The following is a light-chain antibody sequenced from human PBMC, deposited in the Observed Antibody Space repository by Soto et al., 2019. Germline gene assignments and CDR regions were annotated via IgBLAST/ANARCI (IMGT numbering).Light chain of an antibody. J-gene: IGKJ5*01. V-gene: IGKV3-20*01. CDR1: QSVSSTY. CDR2: GAS. Sequence: EIVLTQSPGTMSLSPGERATLPARPRQSVSSTYLAWYQQKPGQAPRLLIYGASSRATGIPDRFSGSGSGTDFTLTISRLEPEDFAVYYCQQYGSSPITFGQGTRLEIK. CDR3: QQYGSSPIT.